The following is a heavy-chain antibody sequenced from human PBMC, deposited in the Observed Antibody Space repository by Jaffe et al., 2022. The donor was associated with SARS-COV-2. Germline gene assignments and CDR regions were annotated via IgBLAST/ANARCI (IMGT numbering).Heavy chain of an antibody. J-gene: IGHJ4*02. CDR3: ATYPPRTVGQILAL. V-gene: IGHV3-23*01. CDR2: ISTNAAGT. D-gene: IGHD1-26*01. CDR1: GFTFSDYA. Sequence: EVQLLESGGGLVQPGGSLRLSCAASGFTFSDYAMYWVRQAPGKGLEWVSSISTNAAGTYYADSVKGRFTISRDNSKNMLYLQMSSLRAEDTALYYCATYPPRTVGQILALWGQGTLVTVSS.